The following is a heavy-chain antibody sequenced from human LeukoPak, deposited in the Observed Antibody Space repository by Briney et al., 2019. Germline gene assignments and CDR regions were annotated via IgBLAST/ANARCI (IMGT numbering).Heavy chain of an antibody. J-gene: IGHJ4*02. CDR1: GFTFSSYG. CDR3: AKWGGISWDSYFDY. D-gene: IGHD2-21*01. CDR2: IRYDGSNK. Sequence: PGGSLRLSCAASGFTFSSYGMHWVRQAPGKGLEWVAFIRYDGSNKYYADSVKGRFTISRDNSKNTLYLQMNSLRAEDTAVYYCAKWGGISWDSYFDYWGQGTLVTVSS. V-gene: IGHV3-30*02.